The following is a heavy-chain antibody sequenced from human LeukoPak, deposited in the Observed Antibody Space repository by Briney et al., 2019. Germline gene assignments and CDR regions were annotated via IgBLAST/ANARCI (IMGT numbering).Heavy chain of an antibody. CDR2: INHSGST. D-gene: IGHD3-10*01. J-gene: IGHJ3*02. Sequence: PSETLSLTCAVYGGSFSGYYWSWIRQPPGKGLEWIGEINHSGSTNYNPSLKSRVTISVDTSKNQFSLRLSSVTAADTAVYYCTRDGMRGSGGDAFDIWGQGTMVTVTS. V-gene: IGHV4-34*01. CDR3: TRDGMRGSGGDAFDI. CDR1: GGSFSGYY.